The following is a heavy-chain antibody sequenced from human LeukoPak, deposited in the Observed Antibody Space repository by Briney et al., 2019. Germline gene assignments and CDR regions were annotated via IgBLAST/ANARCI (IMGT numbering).Heavy chain of an antibody. CDR2: MSNDGSRK. Sequence: GGSLRLSCAPSGFTFSRHGMHWVRQAPCKGLEWVAIMSNDGSRKYYAHSVEGRFTISRDNSKNTLYLQMDSLRAEDTAVYYCARDRAWNYFDYWGQGTLVTVSS. CDR1: GFTFSRHG. J-gene: IGHJ4*02. D-gene: IGHD3-3*01. CDR3: ARDRAWNYFDY. V-gene: IGHV3-30*03.